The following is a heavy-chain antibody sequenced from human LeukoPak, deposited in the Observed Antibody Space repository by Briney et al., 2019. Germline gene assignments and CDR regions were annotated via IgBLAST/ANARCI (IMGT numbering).Heavy chain of an antibody. V-gene: IGHV4-38-2*02. CDR3: ARDPSTSCCFDY. CDR2: IYHSGST. D-gene: IGHD2-2*01. CDR1: GYSISSGYY. Sequence: PSETLSLTCTVSGYSISSGYYWGWIRQPPGKGLEWIGSIYHSGSTYYNPSLKSRVTISVDTSKNQFSLKLSSVTAADTAVYYCARDPSTSCCFDYWGQGTLVTVSS. J-gene: IGHJ4*02.